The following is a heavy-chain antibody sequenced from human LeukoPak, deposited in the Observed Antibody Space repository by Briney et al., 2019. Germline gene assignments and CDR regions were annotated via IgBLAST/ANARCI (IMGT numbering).Heavy chain of an antibody. D-gene: IGHD7-27*01. CDR1: GGSFSGYY. J-gene: IGHJ4*02. CDR3: ARDGHTWGSPFDY. Sequence: PSETLSLTCAVYGGSFSGYYWSWIRQPAGKGLEWIGRIYTSGSTNYNPSLKSRVTMSVDTSKNQFSLKLSSVTAADTAVHYCARDGHTWGSPFDYWGQGTLVTVSS. V-gene: IGHV4-4*07. CDR2: IYTSGST.